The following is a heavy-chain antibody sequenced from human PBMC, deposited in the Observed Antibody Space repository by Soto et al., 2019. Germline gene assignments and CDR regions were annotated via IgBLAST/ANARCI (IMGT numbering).Heavy chain of an antibody. CDR2: IYYSGST. J-gene: IGHJ4*02. D-gene: IGHD5-18*01. CDR3: ASGLDTAMVVFDY. Sequence: SETLSLTGTVSGGSISSGDYYWSWIRQPPGKGLEWIGYIYYSGSTYYNPSLKSRVTISVDTSKNQFSLKLSSVTAADTAVYYCASGLDTAMVVFDYWGQGTLVTVSS. CDR1: GGSISSGDYY. V-gene: IGHV4-30-4*01.